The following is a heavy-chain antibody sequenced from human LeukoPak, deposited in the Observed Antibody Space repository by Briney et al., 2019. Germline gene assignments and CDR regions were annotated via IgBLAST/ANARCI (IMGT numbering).Heavy chain of an antibody. CDR1: GDSISSSSYY. D-gene: IGHD4-23*01. Sequence: PSETLSLTCTVSGDSISSSSYYWGWIRQSPGKGLEWIGTIDYSGSTYYNPSLKSRVTISVDTSKNQFSLKLSSVTAADTAVYYCARLSVVTLDYWGQGTLVTVSS. CDR3: ARLSVVTLDY. CDR2: IDYSGST. V-gene: IGHV4-39*01. J-gene: IGHJ4*02.